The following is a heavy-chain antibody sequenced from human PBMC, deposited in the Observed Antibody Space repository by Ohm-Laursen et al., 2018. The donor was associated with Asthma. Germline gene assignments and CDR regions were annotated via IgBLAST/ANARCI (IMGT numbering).Heavy chain of an antibody. CDR2: ISGSGGST. V-gene: IGHV3-23*01. D-gene: IGHD6-13*01. Sequence: SLRLSCTASGFTVRINYMNWVRQPPGKGLEWVSAISGSGGSTYYADSVKGRFTISRDNSKNTLYLQMNSLRAEDTAVYYCAKDPAYSNSWSYYYYGMDVWGQGTTVTVSS. J-gene: IGHJ6*02. CDR3: AKDPAYSNSWSYYYYGMDV. CDR1: GFTVRINY.